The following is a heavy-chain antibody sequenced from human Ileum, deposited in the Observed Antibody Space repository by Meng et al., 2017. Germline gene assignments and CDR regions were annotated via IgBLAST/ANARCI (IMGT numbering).Heavy chain of an antibody. CDR1: GCSIRSDNYF. CDR2: IHHNGGA. Sequence: VTLPCAGQVPGKPSQPLSFSCTVSGCSIRSDNYFWSWIRQGPGKGLEWIAYIHHNGGAYYNPSLKSRVTISVDTSKNQFSLSLISVTAADTAVYFCAREVNIAADSDGFDIWGLGTMVTVSS. J-gene: IGHJ3*02. D-gene: IGHD6-6*01. V-gene: IGHV4-31*03. CDR3: AREVNIAADSDGFDI.